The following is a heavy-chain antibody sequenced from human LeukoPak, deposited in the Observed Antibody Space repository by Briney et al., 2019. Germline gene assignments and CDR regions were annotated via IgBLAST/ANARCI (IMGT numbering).Heavy chain of an antibody. V-gene: IGHV3-74*01. CDR3: ARDSRWYPYYFDY. D-gene: IGHD2-15*01. J-gene: IGHJ4*02. CDR1: GFTFSSYW. CDR2: INSDGSST. Sequence: AGGSLRLSCAASGFTFSSYWMHWVRQAPGKGLVWVSRINSDGSSTSYADSVKGRFTISRDNAKNSLYLQMNSLRDEDTAVYYCARDSRWYPYYFDYWGQGTLVTVSS.